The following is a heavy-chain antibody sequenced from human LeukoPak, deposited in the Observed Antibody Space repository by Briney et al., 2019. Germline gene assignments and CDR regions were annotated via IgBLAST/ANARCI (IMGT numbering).Heavy chain of an antibody. V-gene: IGHV3-74*01. J-gene: IGHJ3*02. CDR3: AKGTRKIQPTSHGAFDI. CDR1: GFTFSSYW. D-gene: IGHD5-18*01. CDR2: INSDGSST. Sequence: GGSLRLSCAASGFTFSSYWMHWVRQAPGKGLVWVSRINSDGSSTSYADSVKGRFTISRDNAKNTLYLQMNSLRAEDTAVYYCAKGTRKIQPTSHGAFDIWGQGTMVTVSS.